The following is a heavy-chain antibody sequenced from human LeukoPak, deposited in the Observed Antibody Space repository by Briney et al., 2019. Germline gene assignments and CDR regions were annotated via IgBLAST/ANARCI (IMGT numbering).Heavy chain of an antibody. J-gene: IGHJ4*02. V-gene: IGHV3-23*01. CDR2: ISGSGGST. Sequence: GGSLRLSCAASGFTFSNYAMSWVRQAPGRGLEWVSAISGSGGSTSSADSVKGRFTISRDNSKNTLRLQMNSLRAEDTAVYHCARQLGYCSDGDCYFDFWGQGTLVTVSS. CDR1: GFTFSNYA. CDR3: ARQLGYCSDGDCYFDF. D-gene: IGHD2-15*01.